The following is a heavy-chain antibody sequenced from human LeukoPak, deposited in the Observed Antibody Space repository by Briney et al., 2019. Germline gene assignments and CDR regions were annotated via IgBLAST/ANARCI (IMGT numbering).Heavy chain of an antibody. D-gene: IGHD3-10*01. V-gene: IGHV3-7*01. CDR3: ARGYYGVDY. J-gene: IGHJ4*02. CDR1: GFTFSRHW. CDR2: IKQDGSEK. Sequence: GGSLRLSCAASGFTFSRHWMSWVRQAPGKGLEWVTNIKQDGSEKYYVDSVKGRFTISRDNAKNSLYLQMNSLRAEDTAVYYCARGYYGVDYWGQGTLVTVSS.